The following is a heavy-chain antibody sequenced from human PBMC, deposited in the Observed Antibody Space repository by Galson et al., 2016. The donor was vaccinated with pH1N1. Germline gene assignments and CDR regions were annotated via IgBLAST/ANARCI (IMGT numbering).Heavy chain of an antibody. J-gene: IGHJ5*02. V-gene: IGHV3-23*01. D-gene: IGHD3-22*01. Sequence: LRLSCAVSGFTFSSYGMCWLRQAPGKGLEWLAAISGGGSSTYHADSVKGRFTISRDNSKNTLYLQMSSLTAEDTAVYYCAKYDGSGYYYSRRLSWGQGTLVTVSS. CDR2: ISGGGSST. CDR1: GFTFSSYG. CDR3: AKYDGSGYYYSRRLS.